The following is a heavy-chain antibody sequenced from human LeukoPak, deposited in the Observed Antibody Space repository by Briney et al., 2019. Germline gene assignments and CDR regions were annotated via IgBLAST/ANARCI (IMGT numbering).Heavy chain of an antibody. Sequence: SETLSLTCTVSGXSISSGGYYWSWIRQHPGRGLEWIGYIYYSGSTYYNPSLKSRVTISVDTSKNQFSLKLSSVTAADTAVYYCARGSYDILTGYYTAIDYWGQGTLVTVSS. J-gene: IGHJ4*02. V-gene: IGHV4-31*03. CDR3: ARGSYDILTGYYTAIDY. CDR1: GXSISSGGYY. D-gene: IGHD3-9*01. CDR2: IYYSGST.